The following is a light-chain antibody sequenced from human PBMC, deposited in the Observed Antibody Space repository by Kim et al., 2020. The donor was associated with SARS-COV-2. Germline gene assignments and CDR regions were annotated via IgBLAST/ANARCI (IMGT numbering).Light chain of an antibody. J-gene: IGKJ4*01. Sequence: ASTGDRVTITCRASQGISSYLDWYQQKPGKAPKLLIYAASTLETGVPSRFSGSGSGTDFTLTISCLQPEDFATYYCQQYDSHPLTFGGGTKVEIK. CDR3: QQYDSHPLT. CDR1: QGISSY. V-gene: IGKV1-8*01. CDR2: AAS.